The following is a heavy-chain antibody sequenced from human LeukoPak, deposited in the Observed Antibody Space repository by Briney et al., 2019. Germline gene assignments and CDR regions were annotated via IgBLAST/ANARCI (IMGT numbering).Heavy chain of an antibody. CDR3: ARGAFGGIRDGMDV. J-gene: IGHJ6*02. D-gene: IGHD3-16*01. Sequence: SQTLSLTCAISGDSVSSNSAAWNWIRQSPSRGLEWLGRAYYRSKWYIEYAASVQSRISINPDTSKNQFSLQLSSVTPEDTAVYYCARGAFGGIRDGMDVWGQGTTVTVSS. V-gene: IGHV6-1*01. CDR2: AYYRSKWYI. CDR1: GDSVSSNSAA.